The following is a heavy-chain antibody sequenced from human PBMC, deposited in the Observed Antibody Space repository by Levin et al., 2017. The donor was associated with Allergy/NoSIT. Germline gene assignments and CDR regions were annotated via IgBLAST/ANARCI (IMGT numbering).Heavy chain of an antibody. CDR3: ATVSSSGWYRGYYYYYGMDG. J-gene: IGHJ6*02. CDR2: FDPEDGET. D-gene: IGHD6-19*01. Sequence: PGASVKVSCKVSGYTLTELSMHWVRQAPGKGLEWMGGFDPEDGETIYAQKFQGRVTMTEDTSTGTAYMELSSLRSEDTAVYYCATVSSSGWYRGYYYYYGMDGWGQGTTVTVSS. CDR1: GYTLTELS. V-gene: IGHV1-24*01.